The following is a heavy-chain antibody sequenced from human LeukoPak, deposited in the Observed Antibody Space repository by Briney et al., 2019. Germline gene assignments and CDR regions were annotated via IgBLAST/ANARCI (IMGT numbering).Heavy chain of an antibody. Sequence: PSETLSLTCTVSGGSISSSSYYWGWIRQPPGKGLEWIGSIYYSGSTYYNPSLKSRVTISVDTSKNQFSLKLSSVTAADTAVYYCARVYSSSWYARWFDPWGQGTLVTVSS. J-gene: IGHJ5*02. V-gene: IGHV4-39*01. CDR1: GGSISSSSYY. CDR2: IYYSGST. D-gene: IGHD6-13*01. CDR3: ARVYSSSWYARWFDP.